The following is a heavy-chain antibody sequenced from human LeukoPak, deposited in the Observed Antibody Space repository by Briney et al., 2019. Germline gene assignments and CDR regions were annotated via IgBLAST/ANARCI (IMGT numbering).Heavy chain of an antibody. Sequence: GRSLRLSCAASGFTFSTYAMHWVRQAPGKGLQWVTLTSSDGSNKFYADSVKGRFTISRDNSKNTLFLEMNSLRPEDTAVYYCARDGQQFFDIWGQGTMVTVSS. V-gene: IGHV3-30-3*01. CDR2: TSSDGSNK. CDR1: GFTFSTYA. D-gene: IGHD5-24*01. J-gene: IGHJ3*02. CDR3: ARDGQQFFDI.